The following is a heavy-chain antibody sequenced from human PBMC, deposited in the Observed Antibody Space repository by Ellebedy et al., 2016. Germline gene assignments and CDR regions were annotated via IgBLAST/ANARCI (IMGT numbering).Heavy chain of an antibody. CDR3: ARGGIVVVTAIYGMDV. V-gene: IGHV4-39*07. J-gene: IGHJ6*02. CDR1: GGFVSSSPYY. Sequence: SETLSLTCSVSGGFVSSSPYYWGWIRQSPGKGLEWIGSLYSSGTTYSNPSLKSRFAISVGTSKNQFSLKLSSVTAADTAVYYCARGGIVVVTAIYGMDVWGQGTTVTVS. CDR2: LYSSGTT. D-gene: IGHD2-21*02.